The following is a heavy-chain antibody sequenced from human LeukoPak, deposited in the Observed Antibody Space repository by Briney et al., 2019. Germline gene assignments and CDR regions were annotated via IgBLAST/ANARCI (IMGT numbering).Heavy chain of an antibody. Sequence: GGSLRLSCAASGFTFISYAMHWVRQAPGKGLEWVAVISYDGSNKYYADSVKGRFTISRDNSKNTLYLQMNSLRAEDTAVYYCARAPREWLLSLYYYGMDVWGQGNTVTVSS. CDR3: ARAPREWLLSLYYYGMDV. V-gene: IGHV3-30-3*01. D-gene: IGHD3-3*01. J-gene: IGHJ6*02. CDR2: ISYDGSNK. CDR1: GFTFISYA.